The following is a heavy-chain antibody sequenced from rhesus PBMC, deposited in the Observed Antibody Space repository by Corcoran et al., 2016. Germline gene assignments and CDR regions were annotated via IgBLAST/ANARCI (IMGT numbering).Heavy chain of an antibody. CDR3: AHSYWSDYDDGGYFEF. CDR1: GFSIRTSVLG. V-gene: IGHV2S1*01. J-gene: IGHJ1*01. D-gene: IGHD3-22*01. CDR2: IYWDDDK. Sequence: QVTLKESGPALVQPTQTLTLPCPFSGFSIRTSVLGFGWFLQPPVQALEWLAIIYWDDDKYYSTALKSRLNISKDTSKNQVVLTMTNMDPVDTATYYCAHSYWSDYDDGGYFEFWGQGALVTVSS.